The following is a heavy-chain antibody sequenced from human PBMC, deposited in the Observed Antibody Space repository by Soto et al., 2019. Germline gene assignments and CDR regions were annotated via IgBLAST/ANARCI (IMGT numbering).Heavy chain of an antibody. J-gene: IGHJ4*02. D-gene: IGHD5-12*01. Sequence: EVQLLESGGGLVQPGGSLRLSCVASGFTFSTYAMSWVRQAPGKGLEWVSSISGSDDSTYYADSVKGRFTISRDNSKNTVFLQMNSLRAEDTAVYYCAKVKTWTYLDYWGQGTLVTVSS. V-gene: IGHV3-23*01. CDR2: ISGSDDST. CDR1: GFTFSTYA. CDR3: AKVKTWTYLDY.